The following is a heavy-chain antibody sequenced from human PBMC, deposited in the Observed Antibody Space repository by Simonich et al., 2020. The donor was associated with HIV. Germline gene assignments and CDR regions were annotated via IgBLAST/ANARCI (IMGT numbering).Heavy chain of an antibody. D-gene: IGHD3-9*01. J-gene: IGHJ4*02. V-gene: IGHV4-34*01. CDR2: SKHMRST. Sequence: VQLVESGGGLVQPGGSLRLSCAASGFTVSSNYMTWVRQAPGKGLEWIGESKHMRSTNSNPSLKRRVTIAVDTSKTQFSLKLSSVTAADTAVYYCARAVVPYYDILTGWGTTNYFDYWGQGTLVTVSS. CDR3: ARAVVPYYDILTGWGTTNYFDY. CDR1: GFTVSSNY.